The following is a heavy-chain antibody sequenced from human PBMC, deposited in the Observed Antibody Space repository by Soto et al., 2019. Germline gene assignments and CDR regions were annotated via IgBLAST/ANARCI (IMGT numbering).Heavy chain of an antibody. V-gene: IGHV3-53*01. J-gene: IGHJ5*02. Sequence: GGSLRLSCAASGFTVSSNYMSWVRQAPGKGLEWVSVIYSGGSTYYADSVKGRFTISRDNSKNTLYLQMNSLRAEDTAVYYCARVEYSSSSRWFDPWGQGTLVTVSS. D-gene: IGHD6-6*01. CDR3: ARVEYSSSSRWFDP. CDR2: IYSGGST. CDR1: GFTVSSNY.